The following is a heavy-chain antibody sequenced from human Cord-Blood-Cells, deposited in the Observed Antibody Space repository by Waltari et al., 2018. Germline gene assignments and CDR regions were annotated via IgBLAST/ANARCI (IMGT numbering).Heavy chain of an antibody. Sequence: QVQLQQWGAGLVKPSETLSLTCAVDGGSFSGDYWSWIRQPPGKGLEWIGEINHDGSTNYNPSLKSRVTLSVDTSKNQFSLKLSSVTAADTAVYYCARGPDYWGQGTLVTVSS. CDR3: ARGPDY. V-gene: IGHV4-34*01. J-gene: IGHJ4*02. CDR2: INHDGST. CDR1: GGSFSGDY.